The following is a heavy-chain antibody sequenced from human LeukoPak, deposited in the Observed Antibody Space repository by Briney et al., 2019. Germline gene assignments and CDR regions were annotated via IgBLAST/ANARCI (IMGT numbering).Heavy chain of an antibody. CDR1: GDSIYSDPYY. D-gene: IGHD6-19*01. J-gene: IGHJ5*02. CDR3: ARGLRGSSDGWFDP. CDR2: IYYTANT. Sequence: NPSETLSLTCTVSGDSIYSDPYYWNWIRQLPGKGLEWIGHIYYTANTYYNPSLKSPLTISVDTSKNQFSLNLNSVTAADTAVYYCARGLRGSSDGWFDPWGLGTLVTVSS. V-gene: IGHV4-31*01.